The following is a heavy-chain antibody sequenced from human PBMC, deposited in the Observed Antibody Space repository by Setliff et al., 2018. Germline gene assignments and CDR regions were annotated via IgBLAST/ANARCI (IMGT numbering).Heavy chain of an antibody. D-gene: IGHD2-21*01. CDR3: ARAQVVFAISAPVWYFEV. CDR2: INHSGST. CDR1: GGSFSGYQ. Sequence: PSETLSLTCVVYGGSFSGYQWSWIRQPPGKGLEWIGEINHSGSTNYNPSLKSRVSISVEKFKNQFSLKLTSVTAADTAVYYCARAQVVFAISAPVWYFEVWGRGTQVTVSS. J-gene: IGHJ2*01. V-gene: IGHV4-34*01.